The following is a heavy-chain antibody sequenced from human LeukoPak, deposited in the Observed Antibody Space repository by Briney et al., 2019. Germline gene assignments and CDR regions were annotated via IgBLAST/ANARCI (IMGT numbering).Heavy chain of an antibody. CDR1: GFTFGDTW. CDR3: ATSYDMGWLIGY. Sequence: PGGSLRLPCAASGFTFGDTWMSWVRQVPGQGLEWVANIKQDGSEKFYVASVKGRFTISRDNGKSSLYLQMNSLRAEDTALYYCATSYDMGWLIGYWGQGTLVTVSS. V-gene: IGHV3-7*03. J-gene: IGHJ4*02. CDR2: IKQDGSEK. D-gene: IGHD3/OR15-3a*01.